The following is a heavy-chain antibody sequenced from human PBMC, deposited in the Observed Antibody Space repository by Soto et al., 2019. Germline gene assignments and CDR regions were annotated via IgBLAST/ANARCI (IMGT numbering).Heavy chain of an antibody. V-gene: IGHV3-11*01. Sequence: QVQLVESGGGLVKPGGSLRLSCAASGFSFSDDYMSWIRQAPGKGLEWVSLISTSGSSTDYADSVKGRFTISRDNAKNSRSLQMNSLTAEDTAVYYCENVAENYYHYMAVWGKGTTVTVSS. J-gene: IGHJ6*03. CDR1: GFSFSDDY. D-gene: IGHD2-15*01. CDR3: ENVAENYYHYMAV. CDR2: ISTSGSST.